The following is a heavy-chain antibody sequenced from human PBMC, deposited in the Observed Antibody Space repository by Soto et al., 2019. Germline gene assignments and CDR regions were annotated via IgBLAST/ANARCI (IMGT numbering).Heavy chain of an antibody. J-gene: IGHJ6*02. CDR3: ARPHPVATTRDYYYYYGMDV. CDR2: IIPIFGTA. D-gene: IGHD5-12*01. CDR1: GGTFSSYA. V-gene: IGHV1-69*06. Sequence: SVKVSCKASGGTFSSYAISWVRQAPGQGLEWMGGIIPIFGTANYAQKFQGRVTITADKSTSTAYMELSSLRSEDTAVYYCARPHPVATTRDYYYYYGMDVWGQGTTVTVSS.